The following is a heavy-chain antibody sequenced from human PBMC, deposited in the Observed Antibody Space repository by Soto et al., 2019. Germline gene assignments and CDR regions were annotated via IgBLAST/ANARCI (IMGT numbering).Heavy chain of an antibody. D-gene: IGHD1-1*01. CDR3: ARAVVQLERRRAFDI. CDR2: MNPNSGNT. Sequence: ASVKVSCKASGYTFTSYDINWVRQATGQGLEWMGWMNPNSGNTGYARKFQGRVTMTRNTSISTAYMELSSLRSEDTAVYYCARAVVQLERRRAFDIWGQGTMVTVSS. J-gene: IGHJ3*02. CDR1: GYTFTSYD. V-gene: IGHV1-8*01.